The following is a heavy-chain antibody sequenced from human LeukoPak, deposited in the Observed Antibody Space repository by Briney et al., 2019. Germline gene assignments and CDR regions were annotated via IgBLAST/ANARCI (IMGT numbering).Heavy chain of an antibody. V-gene: IGHV3-30-3*01. CDR1: GFTFNNYV. CDR2: ILYDGSDK. CDR3: VKDRYVDY. Sequence: GRSLRLSCAASGFTFNNYVMHWVRQAPGKGLEWVAGILYDGSDKWFGDSVKGRFSISRDNSKNTLYLQMNSLRVEDTAVYYCVKDRYVDYWGQGTLVTVSS. D-gene: IGHD3-16*01. J-gene: IGHJ4*02.